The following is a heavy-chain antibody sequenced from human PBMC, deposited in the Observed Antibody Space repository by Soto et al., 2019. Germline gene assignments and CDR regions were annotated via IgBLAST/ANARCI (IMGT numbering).Heavy chain of an antibody. D-gene: IGHD6-19*01. CDR1: SASIDNN. CDR2: IHQSGIS. J-gene: IGHJ4*02. CDR3: ARSFGWYAFDQ. Sequence: QMQLLESGPGLVKPSETLSLTCAVSSASIDNNWNWVRQPPGKGLEWIGEIHQSGISYKNPSLKSRVTMSADKSKNQFSRNLSSVTAADTAVYFCARSFGWYAFDQWGQGTLVTVSS. V-gene: IGHV4-4*02.